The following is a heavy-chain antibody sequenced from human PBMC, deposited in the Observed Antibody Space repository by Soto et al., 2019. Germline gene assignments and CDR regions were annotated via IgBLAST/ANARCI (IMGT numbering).Heavy chain of an antibody. CDR2: IKQDGSAK. J-gene: IGHJ4*02. CDR3: ASWLKTSGWYVLLEGSFDY. D-gene: IGHD6-19*01. CDR1: GFNFSSYW. V-gene: IGHV3-7*01. Sequence: VGSLRLSCAASGFNFSSYWMTWVRQAPGKGLEWVANIKQDGSAKYYVDSVKGRFTISRDNAKNSLYLQMNSLRAEDTAVYYCASWLKTSGWYVLLEGSFDYWGQGTPVTVSS.